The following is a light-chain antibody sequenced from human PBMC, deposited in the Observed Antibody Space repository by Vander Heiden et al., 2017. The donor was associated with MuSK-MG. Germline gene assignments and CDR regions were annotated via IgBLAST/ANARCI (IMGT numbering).Light chain of an antibody. CDR3: QQRSNWPPSIT. V-gene: IGKV3-11*01. J-gene: IGKJ5*01. Sequence: EVVLTQSPATLSLSPGERATLSCRASQSVGTYLAWCQQKPGQAPRLVIYDASSRATDIPARFSGSGSGTDFTLTISSLEPEDFAVYYCQQRSNWPPSITFGQGTRLEIK. CDR2: DAS. CDR1: QSVGTY.